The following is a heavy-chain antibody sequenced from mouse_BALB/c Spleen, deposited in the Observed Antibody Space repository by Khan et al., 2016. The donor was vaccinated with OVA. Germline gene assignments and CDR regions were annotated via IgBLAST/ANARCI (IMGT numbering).Heavy chain of an antibody. CDR1: GFTFSSYS. D-gene: IGHD4-1*01. CDR3: ADHLTGSFAY. Sequence: EVELVESGGDLVKPGESLKLSCAASGFTFSSYSMSWVRQTPDKRLEWVASISSGGDYTYYPDSVKGRFTISRDNAKNTLYLQMGDLKSEDTAMYYCADHLTGSFAYWGQGTLVTVSA. J-gene: IGHJ3*01. CDR2: ISSGGDYT. V-gene: IGHV5-6*01.